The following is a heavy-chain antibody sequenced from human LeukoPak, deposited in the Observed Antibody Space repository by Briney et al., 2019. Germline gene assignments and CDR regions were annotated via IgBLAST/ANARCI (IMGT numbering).Heavy chain of an antibody. D-gene: IGHD3-22*01. CDR2: ISGSGGST. CDR3: ASPGSPYYYGSRDAFDI. V-gene: IGHV3-23*01. Sequence: PGGSLRLSCAASGFTFSSYAMSWVRQAPGKGLEWVSAISGSGGSTYYADSVKGRFTISRDNSKNTLYLQMNSLRAEDTAVYYCASPGSPYYYGSRDAFDIWGQGTMVTVSS. CDR1: GFTFSSYA. J-gene: IGHJ3*02.